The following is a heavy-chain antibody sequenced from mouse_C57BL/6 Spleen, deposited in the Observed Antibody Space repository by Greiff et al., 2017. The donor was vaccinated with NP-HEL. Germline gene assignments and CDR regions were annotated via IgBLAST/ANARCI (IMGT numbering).Heavy chain of an antibody. CDR3: ARSEVTTVVADY. CDR2: IDPSDSET. CDR1: GYTFTSYW. J-gene: IGHJ2*01. Sequence: QVQLQQSGAELVRPGSSVKLSCKASGYTFTSYWMHWVKQRPIQGLEWIGNIDPSDSETHYNQKFKDKATLTVDKSSSTAYMQLSSLTSEDSAVYYCARSEVTTVVADYWGQGTTLTVSS. D-gene: IGHD1-1*01. V-gene: IGHV1-52*01.